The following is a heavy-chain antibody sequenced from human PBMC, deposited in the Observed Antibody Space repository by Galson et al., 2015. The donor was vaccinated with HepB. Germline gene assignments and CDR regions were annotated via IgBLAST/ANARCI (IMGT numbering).Heavy chain of an antibody. V-gene: IGHV3-30-3*01. D-gene: IGHD4-17*01. Sequence: SLRLSCAVSGLTFSSYAMHWVRQAPGKGLEWVAGISFDGSDKYYADSVKGRFSISRDNSKNTLYLQMSSLRAEDTAVYYCARGPAYALNFDYWGQGTLVTVSS. CDR2: ISFDGSDK. J-gene: IGHJ4*02. CDR3: ARGPAYALNFDY. CDR1: GLTFSSYA.